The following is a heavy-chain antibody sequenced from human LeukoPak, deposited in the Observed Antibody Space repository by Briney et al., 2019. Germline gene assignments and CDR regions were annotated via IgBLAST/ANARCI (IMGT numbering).Heavy chain of an antibody. V-gene: IGHV1-69*06. CDR3: ARGWLAETTVVTPYNY. CDR1: GGTFSTYA. D-gene: IGHD4-23*01. Sequence: ASVKVSCKASGGTFSTYATSWVRQAPGQGLEWMGGIIPIFGTANYAQKFQGRVTITADKSTSTAYMELSSLRSEDTAVYYCARGWLAETTVVTPYNYWGQGTLVTVSS. J-gene: IGHJ4*02. CDR2: IIPIFGTA.